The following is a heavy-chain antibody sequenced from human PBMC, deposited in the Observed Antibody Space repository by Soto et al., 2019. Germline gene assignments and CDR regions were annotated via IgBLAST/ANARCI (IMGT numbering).Heavy chain of an antibody. Sequence: QVQLEQSGAEVKKPGSSVKVSCKASGGTFRNSAFSWVRQAPGQGLEWMGGIMPIFRTPDYAQKFQGRVTITEDESTSTTYMELSGLRSDDTAVYYCARDNDRPQLGGNYYYILDVWGHGTAVTVSS. CDR3: ARDNDRPQLGGNYYYILDV. D-gene: IGHD1-1*01. V-gene: IGHV1-69*12. CDR1: GGTFRNSA. CDR2: IMPIFRTP. J-gene: IGHJ6*02.